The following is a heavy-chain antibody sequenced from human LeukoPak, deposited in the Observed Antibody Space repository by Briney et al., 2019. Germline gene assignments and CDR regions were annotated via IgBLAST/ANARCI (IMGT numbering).Heavy chain of an antibody. D-gene: IGHD5-18*01. CDR2: IYYTGST. V-gene: IGHV4-59*01. CDR1: GGSISSSY. Sequence: PSETLSLTCTVSGGSISSSYWSWIRQPPGKGLEWIGYIYYTGSTTYNPSLKSRVTISVDTSKNQFSLKLSSVTAADTAVYYCARSGGFAAMVNYWGQGTLVTVSS. J-gene: IGHJ4*02. CDR3: ARSGGFAAMVNY.